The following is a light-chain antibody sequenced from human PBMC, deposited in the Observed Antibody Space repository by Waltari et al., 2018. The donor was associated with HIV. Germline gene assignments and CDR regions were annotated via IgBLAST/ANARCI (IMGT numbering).Light chain of an antibody. CDR1: SSDIDGSNY. CDR2: DVS. J-gene: IGLJ2*01. V-gene: IGLV2-14*03. CDR3: SSYTSSSTKV. Sequence: QSALTQPASVSGSPGQSITISCTGTSSDIDGSNYVTWYQQHPGKAPKLMIYDVSNRPSGLSNRFSGSKSGNTASLTISGLQAEDEADYYCSSYTSSSTKVFGGGTKLTVL.